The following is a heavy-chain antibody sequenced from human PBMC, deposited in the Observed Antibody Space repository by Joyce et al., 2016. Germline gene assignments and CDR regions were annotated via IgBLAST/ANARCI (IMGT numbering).Heavy chain of an antibody. CDR1: GLTFSDYS. J-gene: IGHJ4*02. Sequence: EVQLVEAGGGLVQPGGSLRLSCVASGLTFSDYSMNGVRQAPGKGLEWVSYLNSVSSSIYYADSVKGRFTISRDNANNSLYRQMNSLGAEDKAVYYCAVRAGTYSFDCWGQGTLVTVSS. V-gene: IGHV3-48*04. CDR2: LNSVSSSI. CDR3: AVRAGTYSFDC. D-gene: IGHD1-1*01.